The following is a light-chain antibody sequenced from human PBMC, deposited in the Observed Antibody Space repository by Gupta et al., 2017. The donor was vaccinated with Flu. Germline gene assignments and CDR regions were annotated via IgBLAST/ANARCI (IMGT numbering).Light chain of an antibody. CDR2: LGS. Sequence: DIVMTQSPLSLPVTTGEPASISCRSSQSLLHSNGYNYLDWYLQKPGQSPQLLIYLGSNRASGVPDRFSGSGSGTDFTLKISRVEAEDVGLYYCMQALQTQYSFGQGTKLEIK. J-gene: IGKJ2*03. CDR1: QSLLHSNGYNY. V-gene: IGKV2-28*01. CDR3: MQALQTQYS.